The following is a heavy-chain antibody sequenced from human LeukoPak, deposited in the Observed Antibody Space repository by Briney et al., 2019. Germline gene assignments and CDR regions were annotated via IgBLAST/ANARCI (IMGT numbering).Heavy chain of an antibody. CDR2: ISGSAGNT. CDR3: ATELTMIRGVHFDP. V-gene: IGHV3-23*01. D-gene: IGHD3-10*01. CDR1: GFTFSSYA. Sequence: GGSLRLSRAASGFTFSSYAMHWVRQAPGKGLEWVSGISGSAGNTYYTVSVKGRFTISRDNSKNTLYLQMNSLRAEDTAVYYCATELTMIRGVHFDPWGQGTLVTVSS. J-gene: IGHJ5*02.